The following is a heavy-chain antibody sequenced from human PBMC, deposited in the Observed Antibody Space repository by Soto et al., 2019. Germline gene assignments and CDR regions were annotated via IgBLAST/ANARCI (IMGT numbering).Heavy chain of an antibody. Sequence: SETLSLTCAVYGGSFSGYYWSWIRQPQGKGLEWIGEINHSGSTNYNPSLKSRVTISLDTSKNQFSLKLSSVTAADTAVYYCSRGVVGWYYFDYWGQGTLVTVSS. D-gene: IGHD6-19*01. CDR1: GGSFSGYY. CDR2: INHSGST. J-gene: IGHJ4*02. V-gene: IGHV4-34*01. CDR3: SRGVVGWYYFDY.